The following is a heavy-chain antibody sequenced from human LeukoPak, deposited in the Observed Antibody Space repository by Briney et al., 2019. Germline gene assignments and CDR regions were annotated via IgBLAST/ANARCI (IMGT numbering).Heavy chain of an antibody. D-gene: IGHD3-22*01. Sequence: SETLSLTCAVYGGSFSGYYWSWIRQPPGKGLEWIGEINHSGSTNYNPSLKSRVAISVDTSKNQFSLKLSSVTASDTAVDYCARRTAYYYDSSGSDPWGQGTLVTVSS. V-gene: IGHV4-34*01. J-gene: IGHJ5*02. CDR3: ARRTAYYYDSSGSDP. CDR1: GGSFSGYY. CDR2: INHSGST.